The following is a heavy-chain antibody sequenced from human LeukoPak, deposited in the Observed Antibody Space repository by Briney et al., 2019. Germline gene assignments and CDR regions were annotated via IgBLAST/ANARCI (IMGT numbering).Heavy chain of an antibody. J-gene: IGHJ6*03. D-gene: IGHD3-22*01. Sequence: GGSLRLSSAASVFTLSSYVMSCVRHAPGRGRGCVSAISGSGGSTYYAYSVNGRFTIFRYTSKNKLYLKMNSLRAENTVVYYFANTGLYDSSGYYSEPAGYYYYMDVWGKGTTVTVSS. CDR2: ISGSGGST. CDR1: VFTLSSYV. CDR3: ANTGLYDSSGYYSEPAGYYYYMDV. V-gene: IGHV3-23*01.